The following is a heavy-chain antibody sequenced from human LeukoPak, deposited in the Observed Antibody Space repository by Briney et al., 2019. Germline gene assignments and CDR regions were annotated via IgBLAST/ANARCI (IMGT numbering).Heavy chain of an antibody. Sequence: SETLSLTCAVSGGSISSGDYYWSWIRQPPGKGLEWIGYIYYSGSTYYNPSLKSRVTISVDTSKNQFSLKLSSVTAADTAVYYCARTGWETYYFDSWGQGTLVTVSS. V-gene: IGHV4-30-4*02. CDR1: GGSISSGDYY. D-gene: IGHD1-26*01. CDR2: IYYSGST. CDR3: ARTGWETYYFDS. J-gene: IGHJ4*02.